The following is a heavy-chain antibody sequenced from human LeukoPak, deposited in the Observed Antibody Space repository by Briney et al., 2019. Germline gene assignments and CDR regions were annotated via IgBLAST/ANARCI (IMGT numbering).Heavy chain of an antibody. CDR3: ASAPARGNFDY. Sequence: PSETLSLTCTVSGGSISSSSYYWGWLRQPPGTGLEWIGNIYYSGSTNYNPSLKSRVTISVDTSKNQFSLKLSSVTAADTAVYYCASAPARGNFDYWGQGTLVTVSS. CDR2: IYYSGST. D-gene: IGHD3-16*01. J-gene: IGHJ4*02. CDR1: GGSISSSSYY. V-gene: IGHV4-39*07.